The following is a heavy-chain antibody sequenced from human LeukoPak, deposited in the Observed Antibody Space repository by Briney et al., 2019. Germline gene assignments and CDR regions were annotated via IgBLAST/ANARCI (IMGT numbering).Heavy chain of an antibody. V-gene: IGHV3-48*01. J-gene: IGHJ4*02. Sequence: PGGSLRLSCAASGFTFSSYSMNWVRQAPGKGLEWVSYISSSSTIYYADSVKGRFIISRDNAKNSLYLQMNSLRAEDTAVYYCAKAPHSELLLIDFWGQGTLVTVSS. CDR3: AKAPHSELLLIDF. D-gene: IGHD1-7*01. CDR1: GFTFSSYS. CDR2: ISSSSTI.